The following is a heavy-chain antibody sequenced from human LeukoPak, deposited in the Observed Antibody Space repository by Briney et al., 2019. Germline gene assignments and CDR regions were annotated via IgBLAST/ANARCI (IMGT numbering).Heavy chain of an antibody. D-gene: IGHD3-10*01. Sequence: GASVKVSCKASGYTFTSYDINWVRQATGQGLEWMGWMNPNSGNTGYAQKFQGRVTMTRNTSISTAYMELSSLGSEDTAVYYCARSGATGGYSAFDIWGQGTMVTVSS. V-gene: IGHV1-8*01. J-gene: IGHJ3*02. CDR1: GYTFTSYD. CDR2: MNPNSGNT. CDR3: ARSGATGGYSAFDI.